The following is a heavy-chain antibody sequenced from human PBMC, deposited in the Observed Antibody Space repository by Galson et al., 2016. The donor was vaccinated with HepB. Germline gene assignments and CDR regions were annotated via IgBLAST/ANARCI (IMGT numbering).Heavy chain of an antibody. J-gene: IGHJ5*02. Sequence: SLRLSCAASGFTFSSYWMHWVRQTPGKGLEWVSAISGSGDKTYYADSMRGRFTISRDNSKNMLYLQMNSLTVEDTAVYYCASHYGSGSNNLPDPWGQGTLVTVSS. D-gene: IGHD3-10*01. CDR2: ISGSGDKT. V-gene: IGHV3-23*01. CDR1: GFTFSSYW. CDR3: ASHYGSGSNNLPDP.